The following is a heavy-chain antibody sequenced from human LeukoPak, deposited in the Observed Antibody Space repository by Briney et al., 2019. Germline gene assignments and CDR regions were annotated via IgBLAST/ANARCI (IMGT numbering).Heavy chain of an antibody. J-gene: IGHJ4*02. CDR2: TGTASDP. V-gene: IGHV3-13*05. D-gene: IGHD6-19*01. CDR1: GFTFIIYD. Sequence: GGSLRLSCAASGFTFIIYDMHWVRQATGKGLEWVSATGTASDPYYPGSVKGRFTTSRENAKNSLYLQMNSLRAGDTAVYYCARDRNGAGLDYWGQGTLVTVSS. CDR3: ARDRNGAGLDY.